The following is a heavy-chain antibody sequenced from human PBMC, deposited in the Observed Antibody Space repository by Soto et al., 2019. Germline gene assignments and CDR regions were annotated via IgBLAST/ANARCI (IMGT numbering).Heavy chain of an antibody. CDR2: IIPIFGTA. CDR3: AIAVGRPKSLYDFWSRGFDWFDP. Sequence: QVQLVKSGAEVKKPGSSEKVSCKASGGTFSSYAISWVRQAPGQGLEWMGGIIPIFGTANYAQKFQGRVTITADESTSTAYMELSSLRSEDTAVYYCAIAVGRPKSLYDFWSRGFDWFDPWGQGTLLTVSS. J-gene: IGHJ5*02. V-gene: IGHV1-69*01. D-gene: IGHD3-3*01. CDR1: GGTFSSYA.